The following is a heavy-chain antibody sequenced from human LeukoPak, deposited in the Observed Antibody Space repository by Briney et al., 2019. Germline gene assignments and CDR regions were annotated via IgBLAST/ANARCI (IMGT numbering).Heavy chain of an antibody. CDR1: GFTFSSYS. CDR2: ISSSSSYI. V-gene: IGHV3-21*01. Sequence: GGSLRLSCAASGFTFSSYSMNWVRQAPGKGLEWVSSISSSSSYIYYADSVKGRFTISRDNAKNSLYLQMNSLRAEDTAVYYCARVGYDCSGYYLEQNDYWGQGTLVTVSS. J-gene: IGHJ4*02. D-gene: IGHD3-22*01. CDR3: ARVGYDCSGYYLEQNDY.